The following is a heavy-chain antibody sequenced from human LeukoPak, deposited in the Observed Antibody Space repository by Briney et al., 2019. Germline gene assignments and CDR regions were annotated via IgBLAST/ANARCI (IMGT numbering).Heavy chain of an antibody. CDR1: GASISGNY. Sequence: KPSETLSLTCSVSGASISGNYWSWIRQPPGKGLEFIGYMFHSGSTNYNPSLKSRVITSLDASKNQFSLKLFSVTAADTAVYYCARLGQTVTGLYSLDIWGQGTMVTVSS. J-gene: IGHJ3*02. D-gene: IGHD3-9*01. V-gene: IGHV4-59*12. CDR2: MFHSGST. CDR3: ARLGQTVTGLYSLDI.